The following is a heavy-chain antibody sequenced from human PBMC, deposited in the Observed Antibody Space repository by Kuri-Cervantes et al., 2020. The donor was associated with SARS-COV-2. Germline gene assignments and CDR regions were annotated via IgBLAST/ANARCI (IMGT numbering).Heavy chain of an antibody. D-gene: IGHD6-6*01. CDR2: INHSGST. V-gene: IGHV4-34*01. CDR1: GGSFSGYY. Sequence: SETLSLTCAVYGGSFSGYYWSWIRQPPGKELEWIGEINHSGSTNYNPSLKSRVTISVDTSKNQFSLKLSSVTAADTAVYYCARGPRWSIAASFDYWGQGTLVTVSS. CDR3: ARGPRWSIAASFDY. J-gene: IGHJ4*02.